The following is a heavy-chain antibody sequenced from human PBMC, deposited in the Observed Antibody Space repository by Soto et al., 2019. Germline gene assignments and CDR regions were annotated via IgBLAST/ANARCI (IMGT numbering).Heavy chain of an antibody. Sequence: GGSLRLSCAASGFTFSNAWMSWVRQAPGKGLEWVGRIKSKTDGGTTDYAAPVKGRFTISRDDSKNTLYLQMNSLKTEDTAVYYCTTDSLHRVPAAIFYYYYYMDVWGKGTTVTVSS. J-gene: IGHJ6*03. D-gene: IGHD2-2*01. CDR2: IKSKTDGGTT. V-gene: IGHV3-15*01. CDR1: GFTFSNAW. CDR3: TTDSLHRVPAAIFYYYYYMDV.